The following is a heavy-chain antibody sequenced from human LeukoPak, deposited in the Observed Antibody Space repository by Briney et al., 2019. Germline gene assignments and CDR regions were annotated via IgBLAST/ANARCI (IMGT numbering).Heavy chain of an antibody. CDR2: ISYDGSNK. CDR1: GFTFSSYG. CDR3: AREHVGTYYYYGMDV. D-gene: IGHD3-16*01. V-gene: IGHV3-30*03. Sequence: GRSLRLSCAASGFTFSSYGMHWFRKAPGKGRGGWAVISYDGSNKYYADSVKGRFTISRDNSKNTLYLQMNSLRAEDTAVYYCAREHVGTYYYYGMDVRGQGTTVTVSS. J-gene: IGHJ6*02.